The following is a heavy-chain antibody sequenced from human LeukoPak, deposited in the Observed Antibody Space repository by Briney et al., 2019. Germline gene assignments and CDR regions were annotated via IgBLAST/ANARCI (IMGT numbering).Heavy chain of an antibody. CDR2: ISAGAGYI. CDR1: GFTFNSYA. J-gene: IGHJ4*02. Sequence: GGSLRLSCAASGFTFNSYAMTWVRHAPGKGLEWVSAISAGAGYIYYADSVKGRFTSSRDNSKSTLYLQMSNLRAEDTAVYFCAKNRATGLAFYDYWGQGTQDTVSS. CDR3: AKNRATGLAFYDY. V-gene: IGHV3-23*01. D-gene: IGHD3-16*01.